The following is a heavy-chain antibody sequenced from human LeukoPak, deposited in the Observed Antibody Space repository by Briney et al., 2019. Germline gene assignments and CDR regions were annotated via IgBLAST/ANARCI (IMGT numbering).Heavy chain of an antibody. Sequence: PSETLSLTCTVSGGSISSSSYYWGWIRQPPGKGLEWIRSIYYSGSTYYNPSLKSRVTISVDTSKNQFSLKLSSVTAADTAVYYCARPAGRGVGATTLHFDYWGQGTLVTVSS. CDR1: GGSISSSSYY. CDR3: ARPAGRGVGATTLHFDY. V-gene: IGHV4-39*01. J-gene: IGHJ4*02. CDR2: IYYSGST. D-gene: IGHD1-26*01.